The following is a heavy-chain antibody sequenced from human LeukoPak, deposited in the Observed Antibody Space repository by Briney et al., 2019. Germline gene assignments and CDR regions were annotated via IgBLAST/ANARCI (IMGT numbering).Heavy chain of an antibody. J-gene: IGHJ2*01. CDR3: ARGPRFDIVVVVAADWYFDL. CDR2: ISYDGSNK. CDR1: GFTFSSYA. D-gene: IGHD2-15*01. Sequence: GGSLRLSCAASGFTFSSYAMHWVRQAPGKGLEWVAVISYDGSNKYYADSVKGRFTISRDNSKNTLYLQMNSLRAEDTAVYYCARGPRFDIVVVVAADWYFDLWGRGTLVTVSS. V-gene: IGHV3-30-3*01.